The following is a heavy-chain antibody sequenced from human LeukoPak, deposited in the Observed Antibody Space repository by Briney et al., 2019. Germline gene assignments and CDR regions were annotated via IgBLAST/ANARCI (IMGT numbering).Heavy chain of an antibody. CDR3: ARDRIAAAGRSYYYYGMDV. CDR2: LYHSGST. Sequence: PSETLSLTCAVSGGSISSSNWWSWVRQPPGKGLECIGELYHSGSTNYNPSLKSRVTISVDTSKNQFSLKLSSVTAADTAVYYCARDRIAAAGRSYYYYGMDVWGQGTTVTVSS. D-gene: IGHD6-13*01. J-gene: IGHJ6*02. CDR1: GGSISSSNW. V-gene: IGHV4-4*02.